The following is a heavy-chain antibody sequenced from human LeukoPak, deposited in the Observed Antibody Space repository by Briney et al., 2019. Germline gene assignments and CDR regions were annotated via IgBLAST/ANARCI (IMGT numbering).Heavy chain of an antibody. V-gene: IGHV4-59*01. J-gene: IGHJ4*02. CDR2: IYYSGST. D-gene: IGHD3-22*01. CDR3: ARVRRYYDSSGYPSRLFDY. Sequence: SETLSLTCTVSGGSISSYYWSWIRQPPGKGPEWIGYIYYSGSTNYNPSLKSRVTISVDTSKNQFSLKLSSVTAADTAVYYCARVRRYYDSSGYPSRLFDYWGQGTLVTVSS. CDR1: GGSISSYY.